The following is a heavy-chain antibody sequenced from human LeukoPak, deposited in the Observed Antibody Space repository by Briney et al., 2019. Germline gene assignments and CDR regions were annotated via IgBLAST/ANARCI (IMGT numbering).Heavy chain of an antibody. CDR2: MNPKSGDT. D-gene: IGHD3-10*01. V-gene: IGHV1-8*02. CDR1: GYSFTNYD. CDR3: ARANMVRGVGLFFDRNWSDP. J-gene: IGHJ5*02. Sequence: GASVKVSCKASGYSFTNYDINWVRQATGQGLEWMGWMNPKSGDTGYSQKFQGRVTVTRDTSIRTAYMELRRLRSDDTAVYYCARANMVRGVGLFFDRNWSDPWGQGTLVTVSS.